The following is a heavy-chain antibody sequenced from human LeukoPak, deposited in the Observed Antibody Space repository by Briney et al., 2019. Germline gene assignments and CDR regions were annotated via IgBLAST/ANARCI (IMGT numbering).Heavy chain of an antibody. J-gene: IGHJ6*02. V-gene: IGHV3-48*03. CDR2: ISSSDTTI. CDR1: GFTLSSYE. D-gene: IGHD5-24*01. Sequence: GGSLRLSCAASGFTLSSYEMTWVRQAPGKGLEWVSNISSSDTTIHYADSVKGRFTISRDNARNSLYLQMTSLRAEDTAVYYCARSRRDNYYYYYGMDVWGQGTTVTVSS. CDR3: ARSRRDNYYYYYGMDV.